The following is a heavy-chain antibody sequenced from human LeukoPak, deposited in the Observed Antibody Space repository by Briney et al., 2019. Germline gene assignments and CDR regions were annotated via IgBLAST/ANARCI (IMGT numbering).Heavy chain of an antibody. D-gene: IGHD3-22*01. V-gene: IGHV1-8*01. Sequence: ASVKVSCKASGYTFTSYDINWVRQATGQGLEWMGWMNPNSGNTGYAQKFQGRVTMTRNTSISTAYMELSSLRSEDTAVYYCARGSSNYYDSADWDFQHWGQGTLVTVSS. J-gene: IGHJ1*01. CDR1: GYTFTSYD. CDR3: ARGSSNYYDSADWDFQH. CDR2: MNPNSGNT.